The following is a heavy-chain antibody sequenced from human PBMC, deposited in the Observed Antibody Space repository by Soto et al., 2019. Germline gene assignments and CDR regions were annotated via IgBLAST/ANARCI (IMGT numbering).Heavy chain of an antibody. Sequence: PGGSLRLSCSASGFTFSATGMSWVRQAPGKGLEWVSVIYSGGSTYYADSVKGRFTISRDNSKNTLYLQMNSLRAEDTAVYYCARGYDILTAPPRLDYWGQGTLVTVSS. D-gene: IGHD3-9*01. CDR3: ARGYDILTAPPRLDY. CDR1: GFTFSATG. V-gene: IGHV3-66*01. CDR2: IYSGGST. J-gene: IGHJ4*02.